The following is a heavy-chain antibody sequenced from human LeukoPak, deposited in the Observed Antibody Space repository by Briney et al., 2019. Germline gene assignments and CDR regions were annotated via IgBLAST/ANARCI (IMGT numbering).Heavy chain of an antibody. D-gene: IGHD3-22*01. CDR1: GGSISSYY. CDR3: ARDLYDSSGYYSDY. V-gene: IGHV4-59*01. Sequence: SETLSLTCTVSGGSISSYYWSWIRQPPGKGLEWIGYSYYSGSTNYNPSLTSRVTISVDTSKNQFSLKLSSVTAADTAVYYCARDLYDSSGYYSDYWGQGTLVTVSS. CDR2: SYYSGST. J-gene: IGHJ4*02.